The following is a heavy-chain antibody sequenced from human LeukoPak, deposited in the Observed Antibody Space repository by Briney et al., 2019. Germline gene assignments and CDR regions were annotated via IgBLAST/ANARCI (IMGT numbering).Heavy chain of an antibody. Sequence: GGSLRLSCTASGFTFRSHGMHWVRQAPGKGLEWVAVISDDGSKEYFADSVKGRFTISRDNSRNTLYLQMNSLRVDDTAVYYCASILTGYYTFDYWGQGTLVTVSS. CDR3: ASILTGYYTFDY. V-gene: IGHV3-30*03. CDR2: ISDDGSKE. CDR1: GFTFRSHG. D-gene: IGHD3-9*01. J-gene: IGHJ4*02.